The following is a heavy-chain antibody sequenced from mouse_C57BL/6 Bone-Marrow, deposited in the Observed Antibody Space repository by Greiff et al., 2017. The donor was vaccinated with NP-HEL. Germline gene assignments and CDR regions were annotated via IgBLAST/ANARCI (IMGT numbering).Heavy chain of an antibody. CDR1: GYSITSGYY. CDR2: ISYDGSN. CDR3: ASWPRDY. V-gene: IGHV3-6*01. J-gene: IGHJ2*01. Sequence: ESGPGLVKPSQSLSLTCSVTGYSITSGYYWNWIRQFPGNKLEWMGYISYDGSNNYNPSLKNRISITRNTSKNQFFLKLNSVTTEDTATYYCASWPRDYWGQGTTLTVSS.